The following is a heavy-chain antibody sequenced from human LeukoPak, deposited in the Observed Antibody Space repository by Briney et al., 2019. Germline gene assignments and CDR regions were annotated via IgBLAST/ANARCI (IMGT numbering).Heavy chain of an antibody. CDR3: ASLCGGDCYFGFDP. D-gene: IGHD2-21*02. V-gene: IGHV4-4*02. Sequence: SETLSLTCAVSGGSISSSNWWSWVRQPPGKGLEWIGEIYHSGSTNYNPSLKSRVTISVDKSKNQFSLKLSSVTAADTAVYYCASLCGGDCYFGFDPWGQGTLVTVSS. CDR2: IYHSGST. CDR1: GGSISSSNW. J-gene: IGHJ5*02.